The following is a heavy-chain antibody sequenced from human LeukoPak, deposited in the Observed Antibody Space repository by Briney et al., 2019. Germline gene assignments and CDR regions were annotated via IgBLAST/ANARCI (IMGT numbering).Heavy chain of an antibody. D-gene: IGHD2-2*01. CDR1: GGSFSGYY. Sequence: SETLSLTCAVYGGSFSGYYWSWIRQPPGKGLEWIGEINHSGSTNYNPSLKSRVTISVDTSKNQFSLKLSSVTAADTAVYYCARGDIVVVPAAVLRWFDPWGQGTLVTVSS. J-gene: IGHJ5*02. CDR3: ARGDIVVVPAAVLRWFDP. V-gene: IGHV4-34*01. CDR2: INHSGST.